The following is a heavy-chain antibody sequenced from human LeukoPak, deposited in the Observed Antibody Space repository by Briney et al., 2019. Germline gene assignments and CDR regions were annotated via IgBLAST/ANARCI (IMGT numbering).Heavy chain of an antibody. D-gene: IGHD3-16*01. V-gene: IGHV4-4*02. CDR1: GGSITQTNY. J-gene: IGHJ4*02. CDR2: VNLQGST. CDR3: AREGGPYRPLDY. Sequence: SETLSLTCDVSGGSITQTNYRTWVPQPPGKGLEWIGEVNLQGSTNYNPSLMGRVAISVDTSENHVSLQLTSVTAADTAVYYCAREGGPYRPLDYSGQGTLVTVS.